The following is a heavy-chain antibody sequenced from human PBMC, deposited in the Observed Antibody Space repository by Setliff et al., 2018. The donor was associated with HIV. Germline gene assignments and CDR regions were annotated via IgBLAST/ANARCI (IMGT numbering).Heavy chain of an antibody. D-gene: IGHD5-12*01. CDR3: ARQVSIPGVAITPVDY. CDR1: GGSINTGGYY. J-gene: IGHJ4*02. Sequence: PSETLSLTCVVSGGSINTGGYYWTWIRQVPGKGLEWIGSIYYTGTTNYNPSLKSRLTISVDTSKSQFSLRLTSVTAADTAIYYCARQVSIPGVAITPVDYWGQGALVTVSS. CDR2: IYYTGTT. V-gene: IGHV4-30-4*08.